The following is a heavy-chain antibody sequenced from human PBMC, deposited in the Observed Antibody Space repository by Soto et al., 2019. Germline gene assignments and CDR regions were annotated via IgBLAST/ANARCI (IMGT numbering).Heavy chain of an antibody. CDR3: ARGGKQWLVLLYGMDV. V-gene: IGHV4-34*01. CDR1: GGSFSGYY. J-gene: IGHJ6*02. Sequence: SETLSLTCAVYGGSFSGYYWSWIRQPPGKGLEWIGEINHSGSTNYNPSLKSRVTISVDTSKNQFSLKLSSVTAADTAVYYCARGGKQWLVLLYGMDVWGQGTTVTVSS. D-gene: IGHD6-19*01. CDR2: INHSGST.